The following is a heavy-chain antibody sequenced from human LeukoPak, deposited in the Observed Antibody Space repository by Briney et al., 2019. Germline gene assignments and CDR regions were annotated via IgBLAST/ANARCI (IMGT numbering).Heavy chain of an antibody. V-gene: IGHV3-23*01. Sequence: PGGSLRLSCAASGFTFSSYAMSWVRQAPGKGLEWVSGISSNGASTYYVDSVKGRFTISRDNAKNSLYLQMNSLRAEDTAVYYCARDLRTDTAMVVYLEARPRPRNEPFDYWGQGTLVTVSS. D-gene: IGHD5-18*01. J-gene: IGHJ4*02. CDR3: ARDLRTDTAMVVYLEARPRPRNEPFDY. CDR1: GFTFSSYA. CDR2: ISSNGAST.